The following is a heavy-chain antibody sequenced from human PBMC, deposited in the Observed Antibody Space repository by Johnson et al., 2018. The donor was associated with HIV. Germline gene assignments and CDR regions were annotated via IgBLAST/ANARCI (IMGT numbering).Heavy chain of an antibody. Sequence: VQLVESGGGLVQPGGSLRLSCAASGFTFSSYWMSWVRQAPGKGLEWVANIKQDGSEKYYVDSVKGRFTISRDNAKNSLYLQRNSLRAEDSAVYYCASPTSGYSGVKAFDIWGHGTMVTVSS. J-gene: IGHJ3*02. CDR3: ASPTSGYSGVKAFDI. CDR2: IKQDGSEK. CDR1: GFTFSSYW. D-gene: IGHD3-22*01. V-gene: IGHV3-7*02.